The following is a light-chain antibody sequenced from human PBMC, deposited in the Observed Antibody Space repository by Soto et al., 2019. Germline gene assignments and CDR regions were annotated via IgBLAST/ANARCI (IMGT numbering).Light chain of an antibody. J-gene: IGLJ2*01. CDR3: QSFDSSLTAPI. CDR2: GNT. V-gene: IGLV1-40*01. CDR1: SSNIGAGYD. Sequence: QAVVTQPPSVSGAPGQRVTISCAGSSSNIGAGYDVHWYQQFPGTAPKLLINGNTNRPSGVPDRFSGSRSGTSASLAITGLQSEDEADYYCQSFDSSLTAPILGVGTKLTVL.